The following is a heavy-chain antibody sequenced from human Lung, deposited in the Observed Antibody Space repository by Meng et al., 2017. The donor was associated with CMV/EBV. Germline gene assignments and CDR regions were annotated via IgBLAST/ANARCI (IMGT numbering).Heavy chain of an antibody. D-gene: IGHD3-3*01. CDR2: INPNSGGT. CDR3: ASKMYYDFWSAYRGTEGVDPFNI. V-gene: IGHV1-2*02. CDR1: GYTFTGYY. Sequence: ASXXVSXKASGYTFTGYYMHWVRQAPGQGLEWMGWINPNSGGTNYAQKFQGRVTMTRDTSINTAYMELNRLTYDDTAVYYCASKMYYDFWSAYRGTEGVDPFNIWXQGTVVTVSS. J-gene: IGHJ3*02.